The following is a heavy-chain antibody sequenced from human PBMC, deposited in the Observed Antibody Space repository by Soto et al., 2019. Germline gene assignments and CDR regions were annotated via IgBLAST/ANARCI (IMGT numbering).Heavy chain of an antibody. J-gene: IGHJ6*02. CDR2: IYDSGNT. V-gene: IGHV4-59*12. CDR1: GGPIRSYC. D-gene: IGHD6-13*01. CDR3: ARGRPGSSSWYNYYYGMDV. Sequence: SETLSLTCTVSGGPIRSYCWSWIRQPPGKGLEWIGCIYDSGNTDYNPSLKSRVTISVDTSKNQFSLQLNSVTPEDTAAYYCARGRPGSSSWYNYYYGMDVWGQGTTVTVSS.